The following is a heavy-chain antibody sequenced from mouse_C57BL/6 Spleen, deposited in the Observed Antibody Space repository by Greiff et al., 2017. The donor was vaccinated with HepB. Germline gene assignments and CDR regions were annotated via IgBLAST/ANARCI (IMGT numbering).Heavy chain of an antibody. J-gene: IGHJ1*03. CDR1: GFTFIDFY. D-gene: IGHD1-1*01. CDR3: ARDGSSYGDYWYFDV. V-gene: IGHV7-1*01. Sequence: EVKVVESGGGLVQSGRSLRLSCATSGFTFIDFYMEWVRQAPGKGLEWIAASRNKANDYTTEYSASVKGRFIVSRDTSQSILYLQMNALRAEDTAIYYCARDGSSYGDYWYFDVWGTGTTVTVSS. CDR2: SRNKANDYTT.